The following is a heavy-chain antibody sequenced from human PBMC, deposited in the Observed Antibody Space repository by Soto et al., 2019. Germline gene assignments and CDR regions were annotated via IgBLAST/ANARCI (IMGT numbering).Heavy chain of an antibody. V-gene: IGHV1-58*01. CDR1: GFTFTSSA. D-gene: IGHD1-26*01. CDR2: IVVGSGNT. Sequence: SVKVSCKASGFTFTSSAVQWVRQARGQRLEWIGWIVVGSGNTNYAQKFQERVTITRDMSTSTAYMELSSLRSEDTAVYYCAADKGGSYGYYYYYGMDVWGQGTTVTVSS. CDR3: AADKGGSYGYYYYYGMDV. J-gene: IGHJ6*02.